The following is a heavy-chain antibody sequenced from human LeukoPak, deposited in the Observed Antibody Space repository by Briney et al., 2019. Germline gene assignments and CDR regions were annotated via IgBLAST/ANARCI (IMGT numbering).Heavy chain of an antibody. Sequence: SETLSLTCAVYGGSFSGYYWSWIRQPPGKGLEWIGEINHSGSTNYNPSLKSRVTISVDTSKNQFSLKLSSVTAADTAVYYCARGSEGGYNWFDHWGQGTLVTVSS. V-gene: IGHV4-34*01. CDR3: ARGSEGGYNWFDH. D-gene: IGHD1-26*01. J-gene: IGHJ5*02. CDR1: GGSFSGYY. CDR2: INHSGST.